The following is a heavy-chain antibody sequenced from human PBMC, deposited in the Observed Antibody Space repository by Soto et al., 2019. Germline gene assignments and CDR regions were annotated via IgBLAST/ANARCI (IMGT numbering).Heavy chain of an antibody. D-gene: IGHD1-26*01. CDR1: GYTFTSYD. CDR3: ATAKPILGSAIADY. J-gene: IGHJ4*02. CDR2: MNPNSGHT. V-gene: IGHV1-8*01. Sequence: QVHLVQSGAEVKKPGASVKVSCKASGYTFTSYDINWVRQATGQGLEWMGWMNPNSGHTGYAQKFQGRITMTRNTSIGTAYMELSSLTSEDTAMYYCATAKPILGSAIADYWGQGTLITVSS.